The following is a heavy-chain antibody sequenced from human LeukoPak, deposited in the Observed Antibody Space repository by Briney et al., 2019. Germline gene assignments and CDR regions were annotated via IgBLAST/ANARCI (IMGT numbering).Heavy chain of an antibody. V-gene: IGHV3-30*04. Sequence: PGGSLRLSCAASGFTFSTYPMHWVRQAPGKGLEWVAVISYDGSNKYYADSVKGRFTISRDNPKNTLYLQMNTLRAEDTAVYYCAKEWLGELLYAVDYWGQGTLVTVSS. J-gene: IGHJ4*02. CDR3: AKEWLGELLYAVDY. CDR1: GFTFSTYP. D-gene: IGHD3-10*01. CDR2: ISYDGSNK.